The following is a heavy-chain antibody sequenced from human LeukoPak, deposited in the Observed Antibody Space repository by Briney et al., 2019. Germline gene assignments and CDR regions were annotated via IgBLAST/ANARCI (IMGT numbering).Heavy chain of an antibody. V-gene: IGHV1-2*06. J-gene: IGHJ4*02. CDR2: INPNTGGT. D-gene: IGHD3-22*01. CDR3: ANPRYDSSGYYYVD. Sequence: ASVKVSCKASGYTFSGFYIHWARQAPGQGLEWMGRINPNTGGTNYAQNFQGRVTMTRDTSINTAYMELSSLRSEDTAVYYCANPRYDSSGYYYVDWGQGTLVTVSS. CDR1: GYTFSGFY.